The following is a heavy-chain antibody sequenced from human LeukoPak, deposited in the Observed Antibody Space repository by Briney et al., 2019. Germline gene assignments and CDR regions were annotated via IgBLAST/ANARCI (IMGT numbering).Heavy chain of an antibody. Sequence: GGSLRLSCAASGFTFIDSAMDWVRQAPGKGLEWVSLISHSGANTFYADSAKGRFSFSRDNSKNTMYLQMNSLRAEDTAVYYCAKDIEASIWGQGTLVAVSS. V-gene: IGHV3-23*01. CDR3: AKDIEASI. CDR2: ISHSGANT. CDR1: GFTFIDSA. J-gene: IGHJ4*02. D-gene: IGHD2-15*01.